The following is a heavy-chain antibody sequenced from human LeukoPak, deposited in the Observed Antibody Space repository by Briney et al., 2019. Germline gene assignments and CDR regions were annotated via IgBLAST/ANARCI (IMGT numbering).Heavy chain of an antibody. CDR2: ICSSSSYI. V-gene: IGHV3-21*01. Sequence: GGSLRLSCAASGFTFSSYSMNWVRQAPGKGLEWVSSICSSSSYIYYADSVKGRFTISRDNAKNSLYLQMNSLRAEDTAVYYCARLASDDAFDIWGQGTTVTVSS. J-gene: IGHJ3*02. CDR3: ARLASDDAFDI. D-gene: IGHD6-6*01. CDR1: GFTFSSYS.